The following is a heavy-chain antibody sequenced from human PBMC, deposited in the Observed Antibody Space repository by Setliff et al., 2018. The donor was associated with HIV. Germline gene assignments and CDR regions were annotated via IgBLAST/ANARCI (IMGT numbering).Heavy chain of an antibody. Sequence: LRLSCVASGFTFSNYWMSWVRQAPGKGLEWVANIKQEGREKYYVDSVKGRFTISRDNAKNSLYLQMNSLRAEDTAVYYCARDNSRWRDYYYYGMDVWGQGTKVTVSS. V-gene: IGHV3-7*01. CDR1: GFTFSNYW. CDR2: IKQEGREK. D-gene: IGHD6-13*01. J-gene: IGHJ6*02. CDR3: ARDNSRWRDYYYYGMDV.